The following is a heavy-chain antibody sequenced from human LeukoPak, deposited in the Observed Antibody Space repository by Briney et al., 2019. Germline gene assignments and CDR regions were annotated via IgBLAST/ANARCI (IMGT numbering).Heavy chain of an antibody. CDR3: AATPTGYASSWYFLDY. D-gene: IGHD6-13*01. Sequence: SETLSLTCTVSGGSISSYYWNWIRQPPGKGLEWIGYIYTSGSTNYIPSLKSRVTISVDTSKNQFSLKLSSVTAADTAVYYCAATPTGYASSWYFLDYWGQGTLVTVSS. CDR2: IYTSGST. V-gene: IGHV4-4*09. CDR1: GGSISSYY. J-gene: IGHJ4*02.